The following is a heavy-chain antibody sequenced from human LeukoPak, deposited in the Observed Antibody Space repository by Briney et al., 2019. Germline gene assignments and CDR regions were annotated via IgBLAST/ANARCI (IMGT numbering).Heavy chain of an antibody. Sequence: SETLSLTCSVSGGSISSYFWSWIRQPPGKGLEWIGYIYYSGSTNYNPSLRSRVTISVDTSKNQFSLKLSSVTAADTAAYYCARYYCISTSCSHLDYWGQGTLVTVSS. D-gene: IGHD2-2*01. CDR1: GGSISSYF. J-gene: IGHJ4*02. CDR2: IYYSGST. V-gene: IGHV4-59*08. CDR3: ARYYCISTSCSHLDY.